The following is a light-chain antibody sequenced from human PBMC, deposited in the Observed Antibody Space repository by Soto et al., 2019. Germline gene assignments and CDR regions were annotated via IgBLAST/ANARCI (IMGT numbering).Light chain of an antibody. CDR1: QRISN. CDR3: QQYTNWPPRLT. V-gene: IGKV3-15*01. CDR2: GVS. J-gene: IGKJ4*01. Sequence: TVLTQSPATLSVSPGARATLSCRASQRISNLAWYQQKPGPPPRLLIYGVSTRATGIPVRFRGSGSGTEFTLTISSLQSEDFGVYYCQQYTNWPPRLTFGGGTKVEIK.